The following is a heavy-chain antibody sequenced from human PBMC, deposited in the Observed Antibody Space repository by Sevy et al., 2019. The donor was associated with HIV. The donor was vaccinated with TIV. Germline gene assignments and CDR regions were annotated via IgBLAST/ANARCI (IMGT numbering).Heavy chain of an antibody. J-gene: IGHJ5*02. Sequence: ASVKVSCKASGGTFSSYAISWVRQAPGQGLEWMGGIIPIFGTANYAQKFQGRVTITADESTSTAYMELSSLRSEDTAVYYCARHGANGSGREWFDPWGQGTLVTVSS. V-gene: IGHV1-69*13. CDR2: IIPIFGTA. CDR1: GGTFSSYA. CDR3: ARHGANGSGREWFDP. D-gene: IGHD3-10*01.